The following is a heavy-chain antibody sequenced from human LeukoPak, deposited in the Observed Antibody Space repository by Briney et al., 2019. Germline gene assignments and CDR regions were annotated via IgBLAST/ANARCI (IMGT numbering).Heavy chain of an antibody. V-gene: IGHV4-34*01. Sequence: GSLRLSCAASGFTFSNAWMSWVRQPPGKGLEWIGEINHSGSTNYNPSLKSRVTISVDTSKNQFSMKLSSVTAADTAVYYCARPGIAVAGRSIFDYWGQGTLVTVSS. D-gene: IGHD6-19*01. CDR2: INHSGST. J-gene: IGHJ4*02. CDR1: GFTFSNAW. CDR3: ARPGIAVAGRSIFDY.